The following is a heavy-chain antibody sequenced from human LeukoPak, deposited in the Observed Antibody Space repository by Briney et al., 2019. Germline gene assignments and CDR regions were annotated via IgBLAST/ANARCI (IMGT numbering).Heavy chain of an antibody. CDR3: ARGPHTGVNYYDSSGYYY. Sequence: SETLSLTCTVSGGSINSYYWSWIRQPPGKGLEWIGYIYNSGSTNYNPSLKSRVTISVDTSKNQFSLKLSSVTAADTAVYYCARGPHTGVNYYDSSGYYYWGQGTLVTVSS. V-gene: IGHV4-59*12. CDR2: IYNSGST. CDR1: GGSINSYY. J-gene: IGHJ4*02. D-gene: IGHD3-22*01.